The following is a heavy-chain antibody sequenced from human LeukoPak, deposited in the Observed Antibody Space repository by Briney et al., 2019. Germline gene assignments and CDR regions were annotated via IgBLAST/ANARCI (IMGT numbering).Heavy chain of an antibody. V-gene: IGHV3-73*01. CDR2: IGRQGDSDAT. D-gene: IGHD4-17*01. Sequence: GGSLRLSCAASGLTFSGSGIHWVRQASGKGLEWLGRIGRQGDSDATRYAASLKGKFTISRVDSRNTAYLQMNSLSAEDTAVYYCARLFGGVTTFDYWGQGILVTVSS. CDR3: ARLFGGVTTFDY. CDR1: GLTFSGSG. J-gene: IGHJ4*02.